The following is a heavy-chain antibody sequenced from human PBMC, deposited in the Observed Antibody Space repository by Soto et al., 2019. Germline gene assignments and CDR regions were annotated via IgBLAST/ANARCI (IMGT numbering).Heavy chain of an antibody. D-gene: IGHD2-2*01. Sequence: QVQLVQSGAEVKKPGASVKLSCKASGYSFTTFGIHWVRQAPGQRPEWMGWTNAGNGNTRSSQRFQGRITITRDTSANTVYMELRDLRSEDTSVYYCAGSSVPPYCSRTSWYSVDYWGQGTLVTVSS. J-gene: IGHJ4*02. CDR1: GYSFTTFG. CDR3: AGSSVPPYCSRTSWYSVDY. CDR2: TNAGNGNT. V-gene: IGHV1-3*01.